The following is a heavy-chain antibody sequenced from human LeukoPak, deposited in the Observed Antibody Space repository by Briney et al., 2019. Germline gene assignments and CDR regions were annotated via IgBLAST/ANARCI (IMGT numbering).Heavy chain of an antibody. CDR3: ARASNDFWN. CDR1: GFTFSSYW. V-gene: IGHV3-74*01. Sequence: GGALRLSCAASGFTFSSYWTHRVRQAPGKGLVWVSRINSDGSSTSYEDYVKCRFTISRDNAKNTVYLQMNSLRAEDTAVYYCARASNDFWNWGQGTLVTVSS. CDR2: INSDGSST. J-gene: IGHJ4*02. D-gene: IGHD3-3*01.